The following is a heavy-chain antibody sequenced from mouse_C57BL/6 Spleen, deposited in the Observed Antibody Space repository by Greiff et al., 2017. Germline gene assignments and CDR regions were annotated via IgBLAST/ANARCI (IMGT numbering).Heavy chain of an antibody. J-gene: IGHJ4*01. Sequence: VPLQQSGAELASPGASVTLSCTASGYTFTDHIMNWVKKRPGQGLEWIGRIYQVSGETNYNQKFMGKATFSVDRSSSTVYMVLNSLTSEDPAVYYGGSDGFHYAMDYWGQGTSVTVSS. CDR1: GYTFTDHI. D-gene: IGHD2-3*01. V-gene: IGHV1-11*01. CDR3: GSDGFHYAMDY. CDR2: IYQVSGET.